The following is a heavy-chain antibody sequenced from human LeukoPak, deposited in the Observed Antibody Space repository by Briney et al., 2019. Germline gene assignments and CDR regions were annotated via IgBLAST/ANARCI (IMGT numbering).Heavy chain of an antibody. CDR2: INPNSGGT. V-gene: IGHV1-2*02. J-gene: IGHJ4*02. CDR1: GYTFTGYY. D-gene: IGHD5-12*01. Sequence: ASVKVSCKASGYTFTGYYMHWVRQAPGQGLEWMGWINPNSGGTNYAQKFQGRVTMTRDTSISTAYMELSRLRSDDTAVYYCARDQGDSGYDFDYWGQGTLVTVSS. CDR3: ARDQGDSGYDFDY.